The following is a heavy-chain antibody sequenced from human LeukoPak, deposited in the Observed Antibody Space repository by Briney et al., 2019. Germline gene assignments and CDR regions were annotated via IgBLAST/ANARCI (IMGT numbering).Heavy chain of an antibody. CDR2: ISTSGSTI. Sequence: GGSLRLSCAASGFTFSSYWMSWVRQAPGKGLEWVSSISTSGSTIYYADSVKGRFTISRDNAKNSLYLQMNSLRAEDTAVYYCARDDPYYYDSSGYCDYWGQGTLVTVSS. V-gene: IGHV3-48*04. J-gene: IGHJ4*02. CDR3: ARDDPYYYDSSGYCDY. CDR1: GFTFSSYW. D-gene: IGHD3-22*01.